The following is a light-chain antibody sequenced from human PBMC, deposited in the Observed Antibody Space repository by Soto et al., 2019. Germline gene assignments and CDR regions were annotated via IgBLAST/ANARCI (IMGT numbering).Light chain of an antibody. V-gene: IGKV3-20*01. J-gene: IGKJ1*01. CDR1: QSVTSNY. CDR2: GAS. CDR3: HQYGSSPWT. Sequence: VLTQSPGTLSLSPGERVTLSCRASQSVTSNYLGWYQQKPGQASRLLIYGASSRATGIPDRFSGSGSGTDFTLTISRLEPEDFAVYFCHQYGSSPWTFGQGTKVDIK.